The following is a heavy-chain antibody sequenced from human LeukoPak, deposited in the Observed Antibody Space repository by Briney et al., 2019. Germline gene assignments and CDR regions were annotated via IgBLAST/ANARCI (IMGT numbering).Heavy chain of an antibody. CDR3: AKDRSMVVVPAAEYLQH. CDR1: GFTFSSYA. J-gene: IGHJ1*01. D-gene: IGHD2-2*01. Sequence: GGSLRLSCAASGFTFSSYAMSWVRQAPGKGLEWVSAISGSGGSTYYADSVKGRFTISRDNSKNTLYLQMNSLRAEDTAVYYCAKDRSMVVVPAAEYLQHWGQGTLVTVSS. V-gene: IGHV3-23*01. CDR2: ISGSGGST.